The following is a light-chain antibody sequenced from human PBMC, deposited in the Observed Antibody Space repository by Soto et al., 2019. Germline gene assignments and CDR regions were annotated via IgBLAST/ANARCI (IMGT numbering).Light chain of an antibody. Sequence: EIVMTQSPATLSVSPGERATLSCRASQSVSSNLAWYQQKPGQAPRLLIYGASTRATGIPARFSGSGSGTEFTLTISSLLSEDFAVYYCQQYNNLSFTFGPGTKVDIK. V-gene: IGKV3-15*01. CDR1: QSVSSN. CDR3: QQYNNLSFT. J-gene: IGKJ3*01. CDR2: GAS.